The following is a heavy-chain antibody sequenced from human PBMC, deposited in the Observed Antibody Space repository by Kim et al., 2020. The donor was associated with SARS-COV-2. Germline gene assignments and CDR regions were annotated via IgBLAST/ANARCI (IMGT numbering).Heavy chain of an antibody. CDR1: GFTFSSYA. V-gene: IGHV3-23*01. CDR2: FVVSGGSP. J-gene: IGHJ6*02. D-gene: IGHD6-19*01. Sequence: GGSLRLSCAASGFTFSSYAMSWVRKAPGKGREWASVFVVSGGSPSNEDSGRGRLTISRDNSKNTLYLQMNSLRAEDTAVYYCAKDQKALNSSGWWEDGLYYYYGMDVWGQGTTVTVSS. CDR3: AKDQKALNSSGWWEDGLYYYYGMDV.